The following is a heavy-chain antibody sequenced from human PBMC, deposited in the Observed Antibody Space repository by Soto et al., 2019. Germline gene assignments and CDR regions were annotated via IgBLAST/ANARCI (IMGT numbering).Heavy chain of an antibody. CDR3: ATDLMTTVTTRSYDY. J-gene: IGHJ4*02. CDR1: GYTLTELS. D-gene: IGHD4-17*01. V-gene: IGHV1-24*01. CDR2: FQPDDGDT. Sequence: SVKVSCKVSGYTLTELSMHSVRQALGKRLAWMAGFQPDDGDTIYAQKFRGRVTLTEDTSTDTAYMELSSLRSEDTAVYYCATDLMTTVTTRSYDYWGQGTLVTVS.